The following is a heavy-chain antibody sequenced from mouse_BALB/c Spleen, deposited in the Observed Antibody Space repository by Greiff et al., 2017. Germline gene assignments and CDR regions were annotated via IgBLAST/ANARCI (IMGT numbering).Heavy chain of an antibody. V-gene: IGHV3-2*02. CDR3: ARQGGIYDGYYGGY. CDR2: ISYSGST. J-gene: IGHJ2*01. D-gene: IGHD2-3*01. CDR1: GYSITSDYA. Sequence: EVMLVESGPGLVKPSQSLSLTCTVTGYSITSDYAWNWIRQFPGNKLEWMGYISYSGSTSYNPSLKSRISITRDTSKNQFFLQLNSVTTEDTATYYCARQGGIYDGYYGGYWGQGTTLTVSS.